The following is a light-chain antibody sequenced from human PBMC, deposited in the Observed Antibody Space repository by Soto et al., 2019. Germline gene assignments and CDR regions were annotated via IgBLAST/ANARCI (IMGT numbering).Light chain of an antibody. CDR3: TSYTSSSTGV. CDR2: EVS. J-gene: IGLJ3*02. V-gene: IGLV2-14*01. CDR1: SSDVGGYNH. Sequence: QSALTQPASVSGSPGQSITISCTGTSSDVGGYNHVSWYQQHPGNAPKLMIYEVSDRPSGVSNRFSGSKSGNTASLTISGLQTEDEADYYCTSYTSSSTGVFGGGTKLTVL.